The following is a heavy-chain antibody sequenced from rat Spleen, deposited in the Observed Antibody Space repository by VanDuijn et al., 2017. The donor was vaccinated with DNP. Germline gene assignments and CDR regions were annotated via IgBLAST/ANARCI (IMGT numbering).Heavy chain of an antibody. CDR2: IVYDGSGS. CDR1: GFTFSDYS. D-gene: IGHD1-2*01. V-gene: IGHV5S10*01. CDR3: ATHGSISTISTGAMDV. Sequence: EVQLVESGGGLVQPGRSLKLSCTASGFTFSDYSMAWVRQAPKKGLEWVATIVYDGSGSYYGDSVKGRFTSSRDNAKRTLYLQMDRLTSEDTATYYCATHGSISTISTGAMDVWGQGTSVTVSS. J-gene: IGHJ4*01.